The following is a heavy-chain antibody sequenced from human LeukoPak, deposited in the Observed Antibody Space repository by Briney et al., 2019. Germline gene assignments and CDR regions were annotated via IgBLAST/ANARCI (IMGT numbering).Heavy chain of an antibody. J-gene: IGHJ4*02. CDR3: ARGNDY. V-gene: IGHV4-4*08. Sequence: PSETLSLTRTVSGGSINGYWWTWIRQPPAKELEWIGYIHFSGSATYNPSLTGRVTISVDTSKNQFPLRLTSVTAADTAVYYCARGNDYWGQGTLVTVSS. CDR1: GGSINGYW. CDR2: IHFSGSA.